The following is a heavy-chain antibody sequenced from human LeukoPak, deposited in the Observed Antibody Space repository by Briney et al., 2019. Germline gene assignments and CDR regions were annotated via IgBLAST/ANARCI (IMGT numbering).Heavy chain of an antibody. D-gene: IGHD6-13*01. V-gene: IGHV3-11*04. CDR2: ISSSGSTI. Sequence: GGSLRLSCAASGFTFSDYYMSWIRQAPGKGLEWVSYISSSGSTIYYADCVKGRFTISRDNAKNSLYLQMNSLRAEDTAVYYCASESYSSSWPRGGNWFDPWGQGTLVTVSS. CDR3: ASESYSSSWPRGGNWFDP. J-gene: IGHJ5*02. CDR1: GFTFSDYY.